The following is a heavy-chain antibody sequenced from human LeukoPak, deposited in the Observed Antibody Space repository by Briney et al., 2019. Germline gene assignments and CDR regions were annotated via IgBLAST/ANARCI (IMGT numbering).Heavy chain of an antibody. CDR2: ISGSGGST. CDR3: AKDLMITFGGVIGDFDH. CDR1: GFTFSSYA. D-gene: IGHD3-16*02. Sequence: GGSLRLSCAASGFTFSSYAMSWVRQAPGKGLEWVSAISGSGGSTYYADSVKGRFTISRDNSKNTLYLQMNSLRAEDTAVYYCAKDLMITFGGVIGDFDHWGQGTLVTVSS. V-gene: IGHV3-23*01. J-gene: IGHJ4*02.